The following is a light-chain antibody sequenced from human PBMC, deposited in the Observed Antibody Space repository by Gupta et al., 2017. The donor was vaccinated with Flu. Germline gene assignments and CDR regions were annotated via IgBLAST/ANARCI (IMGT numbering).Light chain of an antibody. V-gene: IGLV3-21*02. CDR3: QVWDSSSDHRV. J-gene: IGLJ3*02. Sequence: SYVLTQPPSVSVAPGQTARITCGGNNIGGKSVHWYQQRPGQAPVVVVSDDTDRPSGIPERFSGSNSGNTATLTISRVEAGDEADYYCQVWDSSSDHRVFGGGTKVTGL. CDR2: DDT. CDR1: NIGGKS.